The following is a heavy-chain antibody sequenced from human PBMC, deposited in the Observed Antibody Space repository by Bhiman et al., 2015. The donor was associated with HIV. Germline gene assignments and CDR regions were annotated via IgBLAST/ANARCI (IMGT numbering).Heavy chain of an antibody. CDR1: GFTFSTYS. Sequence: EVQLVESGGGLVQPGESLRLSCVASGFTFSTYSMVWVRQAPGKGLEWISYIGSSRSIIHYADSVKGRFTVSRDNAKNSLYLQVNSLRTEDTAVYYCAREPGGTTQGRFDYWGQGTLVTVSS. CDR3: AREPGGTTQGRFDY. CDR2: IGSSRSII. D-gene: IGHD1-7*01. J-gene: IGHJ4*02. V-gene: IGHV3-48*01.